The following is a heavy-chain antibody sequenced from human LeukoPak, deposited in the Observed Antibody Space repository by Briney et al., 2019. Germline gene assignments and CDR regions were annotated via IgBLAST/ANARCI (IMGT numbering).Heavy chain of an antibody. V-gene: IGHV4-4*07. D-gene: IGHD3-10*01. CDR1: GGSISSYY. J-gene: IGHJ4*02. Sequence: PSETLSLTCTVSGGSISSYYWSWIRQPAGKGLEWIGRIYTSGSTNYNPSLKSRVTMSVDTSKNQFSLKLSSVTASDTGVYYCARGEVLLWFGELFGGFDYWGQGTLVTVSS. CDR3: ARGEVLLWFGELFGGFDY. CDR2: IYTSGST.